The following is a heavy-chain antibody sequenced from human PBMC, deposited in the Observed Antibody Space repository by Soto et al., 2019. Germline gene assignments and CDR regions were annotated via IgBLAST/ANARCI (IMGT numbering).Heavy chain of an antibody. CDR3: ATTGGGYLAIPSDS. CDR2: ITYTGDT. Sequence: ASETLSLTCTVSGYSITTYSYYWGWLRQPPGKGLEWIGSITYTGDTYYNPSLEGRVTISVDTSKNQFSLTLTSMTAADTAVYYCATTGGGYLAIPSDSWGPGTLVTVSS. J-gene: IGHJ5*01. D-gene: IGHD1-26*01. V-gene: IGHV4-39*01. CDR1: GYSITTYSYY.